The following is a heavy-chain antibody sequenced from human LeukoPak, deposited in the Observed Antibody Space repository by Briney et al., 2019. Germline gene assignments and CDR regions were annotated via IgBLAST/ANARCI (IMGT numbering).Heavy chain of an antibody. CDR2: INAGNGNT. J-gene: IGHJ4*02. CDR1: GYTFTSYA. V-gene: IGHV1-3*01. D-gene: IGHD1-26*01. Sequence: ASVKVSCKASGYTFTSYAMHWVRQAPGQRLEWMGWINAGNGNTKYSQKFQGRVTITRDTSASTAYMELSSLRSEDTAVYYCARDLGSGSYYIPASFDYWGQGTLVTVSS. CDR3: ARDLGSGSYYIPASFDY.